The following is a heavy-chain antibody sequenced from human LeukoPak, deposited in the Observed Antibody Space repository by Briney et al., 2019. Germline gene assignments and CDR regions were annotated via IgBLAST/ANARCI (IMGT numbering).Heavy chain of an antibody. J-gene: IGHJ4*02. CDR3: ATGPMRELPSAAVDY. D-gene: IGHD1-26*01. CDR2: FDPEDGET. Sequence: ASVKVSCKVSGYTLTELSMHWVRQAPGKGLEWMGGFDPEDGETIYAQKFQGRVTMTEDTSTDTAYMELSSLRSEDTAVYYCATGPMRELPSAAVDYWGQGTLVTVSS. V-gene: IGHV1-24*01. CDR1: GYTLTELS.